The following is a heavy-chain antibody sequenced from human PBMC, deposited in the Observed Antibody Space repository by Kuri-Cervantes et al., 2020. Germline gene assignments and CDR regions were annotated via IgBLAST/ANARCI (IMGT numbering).Heavy chain of an antibody. Sequence: SETLSLTCNVSGGSMRSTPYYWGWVRQPPGKGLEWIGNIYYDGNTYYSPSVKSRVTISISLTTADTAGYYCARATESRSCSGGSCYDYWGQGTLVTVSS. CDR1: GGSMRSTPYY. CDR3: SCYDY. V-gene: IGHV4-39*01. CDR2: IYYDGNT. J-gene: IGHJ4*02. D-gene: IGHD2-15*01.